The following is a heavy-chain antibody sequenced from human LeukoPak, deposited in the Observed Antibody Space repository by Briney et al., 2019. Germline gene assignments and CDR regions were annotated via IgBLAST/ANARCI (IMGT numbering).Heavy chain of an antibody. J-gene: IGHJ4*02. CDR3: ARGGWYYYGSGSYNYFDY. CDR2: IKQDGSEK. D-gene: IGHD3-10*01. Sequence: PGGSLRLSCAASGFTFSVYWMTWVRQAPGKGLEWVANIKQDGSEKYYVDSVKGRFTISRDNAKNSLYLQMNSLRAEDTAVYYCARGGWYYYGSGSYNYFDYWGQGTLVTVSS. CDR1: GFTFSVYW. V-gene: IGHV3-7*01.